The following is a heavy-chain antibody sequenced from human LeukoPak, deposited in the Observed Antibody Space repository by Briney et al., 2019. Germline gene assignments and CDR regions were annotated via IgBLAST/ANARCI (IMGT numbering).Heavy chain of an antibody. Sequence: GASVKVSCKASGYTFTSYGINWVRQAPGQGLEWMGWISAYTGNTNYAQKLQGRVTMTTDTSTSSAYMEPRSLRSDDTAVYYCARAKLLLLPRDYWGQGTLVTVSS. CDR1: GYTFTSYG. J-gene: IGHJ4*02. V-gene: IGHV1-18*01. CDR3: ARAKLLLLPRDY. CDR2: ISAYTGNT. D-gene: IGHD3-10*01.